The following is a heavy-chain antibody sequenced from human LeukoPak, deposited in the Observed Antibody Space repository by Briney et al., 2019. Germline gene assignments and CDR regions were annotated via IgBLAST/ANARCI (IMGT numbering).Heavy chain of an antibody. V-gene: IGHV1-69*13. CDR3: ARASADIVVVPAANYYGMDV. D-gene: IGHD2-2*01. CDR1: GGTFSSDA. CDR2: IIPIFGTA. J-gene: IGHJ6*02. Sequence: SVKVSCKASGGTFSSDAISWVRQAPGQGLEWMGGIIPIFGTANYAQKFQGRVTITADESTSTAYMELSSLRSEDTAVYYCARASADIVVVPAANYYGMDVWGQGTTVTVSS.